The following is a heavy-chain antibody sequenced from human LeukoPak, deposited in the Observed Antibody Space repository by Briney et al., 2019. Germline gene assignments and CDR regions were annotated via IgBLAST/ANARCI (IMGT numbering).Heavy chain of an antibody. D-gene: IGHD3-10*01. CDR3: AKDIGSYYDY. CDR2: IQYDGSKK. CDR1: GFTFSSNG. Sequence: GGSLRLSCVASGFTFSSNGMHWVRQAPGKGLEWVTFIQYDGSKKYYADSVKGRFTISRDNSKNTLYLEMNSLRAEDTAVYYCAKDIGSYYDYWGQGILVTVSS. V-gene: IGHV3-30*02. J-gene: IGHJ4*02.